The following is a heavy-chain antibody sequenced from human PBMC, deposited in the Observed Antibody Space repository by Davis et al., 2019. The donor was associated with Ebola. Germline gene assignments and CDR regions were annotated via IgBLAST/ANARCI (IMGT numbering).Heavy chain of an antibody. CDR1: GYTFTGYY. CDR3: ARGGITMLVVPRDYYYGLDV. J-gene: IGHJ6*02. CDR2: INPNSGGT. D-gene: IGHD3-22*01. Sequence: AASVKVSCKASGYTFTGYYIHWVRQAPRQGLEWMGRINPNSGGTNYAKKFQGRVTMTRDTSITTAYMEMSRLRSDDTAVYYCARGGITMLVVPRDYYYGLDVWGQGTTVTVSS. V-gene: IGHV1-2*06.